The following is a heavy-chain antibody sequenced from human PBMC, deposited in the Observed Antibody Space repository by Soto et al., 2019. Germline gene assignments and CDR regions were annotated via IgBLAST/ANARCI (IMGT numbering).Heavy chain of an antibody. CDR1: GYTFTSYA. J-gene: IGHJ4*02. Sequence: QVQLVQSGAEVKKPGASVKVSCKASGYTFTSYAMHWVRQAPGQRLEWMGWINAGNGNTKYSQKFQGRVTITRDTSASTAYMELSSLRSEDTAVYYWARDPGYSYGYNWGQGNLVTLSS. D-gene: IGHD5-18*01. CDR2: INAGNGNT. CDR3: ARDPGYSYGYN. V-gene: IGHV1-3*01.